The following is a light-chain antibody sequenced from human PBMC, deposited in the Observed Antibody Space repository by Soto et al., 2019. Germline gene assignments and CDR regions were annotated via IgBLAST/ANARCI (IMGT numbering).Light chain of an antibody. CDR3: QQYGSSPRDT. CDR2: GAS. J-gene: IGKJ2*01. Sequence: EIVLTQSPGTLSLSPGERATLSCRASQSVSSSYLAWYQQKPGQAPRLLIYGASSRATGIPDRFSGSGSVTDFTLTISRLEPEDFAVYYCQQYGSSPRDTFGQGTKLEIK. V-gene: IGKV3-20*01. CDR1: QSVSSSY.